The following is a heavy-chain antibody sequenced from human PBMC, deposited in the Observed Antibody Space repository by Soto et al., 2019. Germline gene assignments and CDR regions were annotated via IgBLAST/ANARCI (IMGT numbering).Heavy chain of an antibody. D-gene: IGHD1-26*01. J-gene: IGHJ4*02. V-gene: IGHV3-33*01. CDR2: IWYDGSNK. CDR1: GFTFSSYC. Sequence: QVQLVESGGGVVQPGRSLRLSCAASGFTFSSYCMHWVRQAPGKGLEWVAVIWYDGSNKYYADSVKVRFTISRDNSKNTLYLQMNSLRAEDTAVYYCARGRVGLDYWGQGTLVTVSS. CDR3: ARGRVGLDY.